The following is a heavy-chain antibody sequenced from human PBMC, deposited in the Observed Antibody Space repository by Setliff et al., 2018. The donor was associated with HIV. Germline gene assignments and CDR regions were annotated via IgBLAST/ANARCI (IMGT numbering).Heavy chain of an antibody. J-gene: IGHJ4*02. CDR3: ARARYFNAMDWHYFDS. D-gene: IGHD2-21*01. CDR1: GGFINSNNFY. CDR2: VYYSGST. Sequence: SETLSLTCLVSGGFINSNNFYWGWIRQSPGKGLEWIGNVYYSGSTYYNPSLKSRVTVAADTSNNQFSLRLTSVTAADTALYFCARARYFNAMDWHYFDSWGQGIMVTVS. V-gene: IGHV4-39*01.